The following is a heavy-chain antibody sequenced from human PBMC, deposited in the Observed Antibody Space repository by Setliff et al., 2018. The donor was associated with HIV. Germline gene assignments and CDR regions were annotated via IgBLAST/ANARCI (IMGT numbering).Heavy chain of an antibody. CDR1: GGTFRSQA. J-gene: IGHJ6*02. CDR3: ARNVYGSGSYYRPYCYGMDV. V-gene: IGHV1-69*13. D-gene: IGHD3-10*01. CDR2: LISMFKIP. Sequence: GASVKVSCKTSGGTFRSQAISWVRQAPGQGLEWMGGLISMFKIPQIAQKFQGRVTITADESTSTAYMELSSLRSEDTAVYYCARNVYGSGSYYRPYCYGMDVRGQGTTVTVSS.